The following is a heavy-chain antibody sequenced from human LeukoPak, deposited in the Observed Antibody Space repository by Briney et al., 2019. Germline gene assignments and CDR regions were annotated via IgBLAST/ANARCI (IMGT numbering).Heavy chain of an antibody. J-gene: IGHJ4*02. CDR2: MNPNSGNT. D-gene: IGHD3-10*01. CDR3: ARGLGSFGLVPGADY. V-gene: IGHV1-8*03. CDR1: GYTFTNYD. Sequence: ASVKVSCKASGYTFTNYDINWVRQATGQGLEWMGWMNPNSGNTGYAQKLQGRVTFTRDTSISTAYMELSSLRSEDTAVYYCARGLGSFGLVPGADYWGQGSLVTVSS.